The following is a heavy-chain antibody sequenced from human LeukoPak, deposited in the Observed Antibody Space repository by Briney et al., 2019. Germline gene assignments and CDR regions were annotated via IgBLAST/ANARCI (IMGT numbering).Heavy chain of an antibody. CDR3: ASRLGLRFRGAFDI. CDR1: GFTFSSYW. J-gene: IGHJ3*02. V-gene: IGHV3-7*01. D-gene: IGHD3-16*01. CDR2: IKQDGSEK. Sequence: PGGSLRLSCAASGFTFSSYWMSWVRQAPGKGLEWVANIKQDGSEKYYVDSVKGRFTISRDNAKNSLYLQMNSLRAEDTAVYYCASRLGLRFRGAFDIWGQGTMVTVSS.